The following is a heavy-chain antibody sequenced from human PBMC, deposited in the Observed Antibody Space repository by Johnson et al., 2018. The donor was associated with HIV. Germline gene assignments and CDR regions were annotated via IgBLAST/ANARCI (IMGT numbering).Heavy chain of an antibody. CDR3: ARDIIMECCSPYSYNWNSEDAFDI. J-gene: IGHJ3*02. CDR1: GFTFSSYA. CDR2: ISYDGSNK. V-gene: IGHV3-30*04. Sequence: QMQLVESGGGVVQPGRSLRLSCAASGFTFSSYAMHWVRQAPGKGLEWVAVISYDGSNKYYADSVKGRFTISRDNAKKSLYLQMNSLRAEDTAVYYCARDIIMECCSPYSYNWNSEDAFDIWGQGTMVTVSS. D-gene: IGHD1-7*01.